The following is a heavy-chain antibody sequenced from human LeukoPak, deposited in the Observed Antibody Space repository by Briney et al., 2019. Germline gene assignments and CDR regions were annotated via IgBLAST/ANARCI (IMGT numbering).Heavy chain of an antibody. CDR3: ARDSWYYDILTGYFYYFDY. CDR2: IEQDGSEK. Sequence: GGSLRLSCAASGFTFSSYWMSWVRQAPGKGLEWVANIEQDGSEKYYVDSVKGRFTISRDNAKNSLYLQMNSLRAEDTAVYYCARDSWYYDILTGYFYYFDYWGQGTLVTVSS. V-gene: IGHV3-7*01. CDR1: GFTFSSYW. J-gene: IGHJ4*02. D-gene: IGHD3-9*01.